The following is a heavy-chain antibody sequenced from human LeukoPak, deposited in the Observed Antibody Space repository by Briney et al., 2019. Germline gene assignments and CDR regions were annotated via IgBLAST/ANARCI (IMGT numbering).Heavy chain of an antibody. CDR1: GFTFSSYA. V-gene: IGHV3-23*01. CDR3: AKGVRSGTYYNCFDP. J-gene: IGHJ5*02. D-gene: IGHD1-26*01. Sequence: GGSLRLSCAASGFTFSSYAMSWVRQAPGKGLEWVSAISGSGGSTYYADSVKGRFTISRDTSTNSLYLQMSSLRAEDTAFYYCAKGVRSGTYYNCFDPWGQGTLVTVSS. CDR2: ISGSGGST.